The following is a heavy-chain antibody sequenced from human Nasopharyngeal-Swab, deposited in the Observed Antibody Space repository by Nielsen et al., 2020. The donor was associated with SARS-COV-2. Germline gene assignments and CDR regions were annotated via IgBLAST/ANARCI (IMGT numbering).Heavy chain of an antibody. Sequence: GGSLRLSCAASGFTFSSYWMGWVRQAPGKGLEWVANIKQDGSEKYYVDSVKGRFTISRDNAKNSLYLQMNSLRAEDTAVYYCARDGAFSSYYGPPFYYYYGMDVWGQGTTVTVSS. D-gene: IGHD4-17*01. CDR3: ARDGAFSSYYGPPFYYYYGMDV. J-gene: IGHJ6*02. CDR1: GFTFSSYW. CDR2: IKQDGSEK. V-gene: IGHV3-7*01.